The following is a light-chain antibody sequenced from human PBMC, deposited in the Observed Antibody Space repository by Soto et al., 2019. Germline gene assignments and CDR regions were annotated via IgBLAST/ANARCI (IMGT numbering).Light chain of an antibody. CDR2: DVS. CDR1: SSDVGGYNY. CDR3: SSYTTSNTRQIV. Sequence: PVLAQAASVSGSHGQSITISRTGTSSDVGGYNYVSWYQHHPGKAPKLLIYDVSNRPSGVSNRFSGSKSDNTASLTISGLQPEDEADYYCSSYTTSNTRQIVFGTGTKVTVL. J-gene: IGLJ1*01. V-gene: IGLV2-14*03.